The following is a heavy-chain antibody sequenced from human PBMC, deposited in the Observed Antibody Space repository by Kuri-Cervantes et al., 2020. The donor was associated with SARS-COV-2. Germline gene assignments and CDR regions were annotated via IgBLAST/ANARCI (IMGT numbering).Heavy chain of an antibody. D-gene: IGHD6-19*01. J-gene: IGHJ4*02. CDR2: IYHSGST. CDR3: VRNPASSGWFIDS. Sequence: SQTLSLTCAVSGYSISSGYYWSWIRQPPGKGLEWIGYIYHSGSTNYNPSLESRVTISVDTSKNQFSLHLKFVTPADTAVYYCVRNPASSGWFIDSWGQGTLVTVSS. CDR1: GYSISSGYY. V-gene: IGHV4-61*01.